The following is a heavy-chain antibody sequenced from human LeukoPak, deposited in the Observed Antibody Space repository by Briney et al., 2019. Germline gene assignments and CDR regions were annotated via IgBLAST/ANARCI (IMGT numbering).Heavy chain of an antibody. CDR3: ARERSSSSWYEADYYYGMDV. Sequence: PGGSLRLSCAASGFTFSSYAMSWVRQATGKGLEWVSAIGTAGDTYYPGSVKGRFTISRENAKNSLYLQMNSLRAGDTAVYYCARERSSSSWYEADYYYGMDVWGQGTTVTVSS. J-gene: IGHJ6*02. V-gene: IGHV3-13*04. D-gene: IGHD6-13*01. CDR1: GFTFSSYA. CDR2: IGTAGDT.